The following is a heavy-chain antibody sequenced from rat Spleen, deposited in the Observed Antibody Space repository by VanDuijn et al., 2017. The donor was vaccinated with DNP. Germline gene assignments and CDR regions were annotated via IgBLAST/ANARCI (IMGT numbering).Heavy chain of an antibody. J-gene: IGHJ2*01. Sequence: EVQLVESGGGLVQPGRSLKLSCAASGFTFSAYYLAWVRQAPKKGLGWVATISYDGRSTFFRDSVKGRFSISRDNAKSTLYLQMDSLRSEDTATYYCARLYRYNYFDYWGQGVMVTVSS. CDR3: ARLYRYNYFDY. CDR2: ISYDGRST. CDR1: GFTFSAYY. D-gene: IGHD1-5*01. V-gene: IGHV5-7*01.